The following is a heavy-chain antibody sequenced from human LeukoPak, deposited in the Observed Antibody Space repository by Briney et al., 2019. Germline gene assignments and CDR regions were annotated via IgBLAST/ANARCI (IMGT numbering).Heavy chain of an antibody. CDR3: ARGGGHDYGDYVRGYYYYGMDV. V-gene: IGHV4-34*01. CDR2: INHSGST. J-gene: IGHJ6*02. Sequence: PSETLSLTCAVYGGSFSGYYWSWIRQPPGKGLEWIGEINHSGSTNYNPPLKSRVTISVDTSKNQFSLKLSSVTAADTAVYYCARGGGHDYGDYVRGYYYYGMDVWGQGTTVTVSS. D-gene: IGHD4-17*01. CDR1: GGSFSGYY.